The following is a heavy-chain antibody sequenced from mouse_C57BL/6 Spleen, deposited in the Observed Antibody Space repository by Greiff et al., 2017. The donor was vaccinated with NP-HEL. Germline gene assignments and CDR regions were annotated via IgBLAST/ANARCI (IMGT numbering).Heavy chain of an antibody. D-gene: IGHD3-2*02. CDR3: ARWTAQARVFAY. CDR1: GYTFTDYN. Sequence: EVQLQQSGPELVKPGASVKMSCKASGYTFTDYNMPWVKQSHGQSLEWIGYINPNNGGTSYIQKFKGKATLTVNKSSSTAYMELRSLTSEESAVYYCARWTAQARVFAYWGQGTLVTVSA. J-gene: IGHJ3*01. CDR2: INPNNGGT. V-gene: IGHV1-22*01.